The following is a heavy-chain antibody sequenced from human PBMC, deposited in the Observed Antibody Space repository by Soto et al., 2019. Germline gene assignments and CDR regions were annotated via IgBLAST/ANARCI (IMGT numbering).Heavy chain of an antibody. CDR2: ISSSSSTI. CDR3: ARVEYSSSYPPYYYYYMDV. D-gene: IGHD6-6*01. J-gene: IGHJ6*03. V-gene: IGHV3-48*01. Sequence: GGSLRLSCAASGFTFSSYSMNWVRQAPGKGLEWVSYISSSSSTIYYADSVKGRFTISRDNAKNSLYLQMNSLRAEDTAVYYCARVEYSSSYPPYYYYYMDVWGKGTTVTVSS. CDR1: GFTFSSYS.